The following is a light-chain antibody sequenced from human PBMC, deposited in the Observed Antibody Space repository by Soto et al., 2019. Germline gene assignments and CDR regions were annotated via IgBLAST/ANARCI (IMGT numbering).Light chain of an antibody. J-gene: IGKJ5*01. CDR2: GVS. Sequence: EVVLTQSTGTLSLSPGQRATLSCRASQRLSASDIAWYQQKPGQAPKFLIYGVSSRATGIPDRFSGSGSGTDFTLTISRLEPEDFAVYHCQQYGSSPLITFGQGTLLEVK. V-gene: IGKV3-20*01. CDR3: QQYGSSPLIT. CDR1: QRLSASD.